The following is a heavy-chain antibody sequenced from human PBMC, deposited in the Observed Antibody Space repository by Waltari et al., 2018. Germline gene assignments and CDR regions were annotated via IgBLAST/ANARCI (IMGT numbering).Heavy chain of an antibody. CDR1: GFTVSSNY. D-gene: IGHD2-15*01. CDR3: ARGPSTQGTFDI. CDR2: IYSGGST. J-gene: IGHJ3*02. Sequence: EVQLVESGGGLIQPGGSLRLSCAASGFTVSSNYMSWVRQAPGKGLEGGSVIYSGGSTYYAGSGKGRFTISRDNSKNTLYLQMNSLRAEDTAVYYCARGPSTQGTFDIWGQGTMVTVSS. V-gene: IGHV3-53*01.